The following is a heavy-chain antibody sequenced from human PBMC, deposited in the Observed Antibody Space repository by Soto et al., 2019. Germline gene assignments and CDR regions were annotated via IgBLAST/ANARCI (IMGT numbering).Heavy chain of an antibody. D-gene: IGHD2-2*01. V-gene: IGHV4-30-4*01. CDR2: IYYSGKT. CDR1: GGSISSGDYY. CDR3: ARERPDGTRLDP. J-gene: IGHJ5*02. Sequence: QVQLQESGPGLVKPSQTLSLTCTVSGGSISSGDYYWSWIRQPPGKGLEWIGYIYYSGKTYYSPSLKSRVTISVDTPKNEFSLKLSSVTAADTAVYNCARERPDGTRLDPWGQGTLVTVSS.